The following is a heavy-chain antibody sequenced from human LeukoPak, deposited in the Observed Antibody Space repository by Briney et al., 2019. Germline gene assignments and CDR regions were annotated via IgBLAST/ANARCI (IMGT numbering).Heavy chain of an antibody. J-gene: IGHJ4*02. V-gene: IGHV4-39*07. CDR3: GTYKYDYVWGNQHFDY. Sequence: SETLSLTCTVSNASISSNTYYRPWIRQPPGKGLEYIGSINYRGSTYYNPSLKSRVTLSVDTSKNQFSLKLNSVTAADTAVYYCGTYKYDYVWGNQHFDYWGQGTLVAVSS. CDR1: NASISSNTYY. CDR2: INYRGST. D-gene: IGHD3-16*01.